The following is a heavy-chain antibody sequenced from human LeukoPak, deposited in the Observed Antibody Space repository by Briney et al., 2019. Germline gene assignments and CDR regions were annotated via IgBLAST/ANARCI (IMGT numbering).Heavy chain of an antibody. CDR1: GGSVTSGSYY. Sequence: KPSETLSLTCSVSGGSVTSGSYYWSWIRQPPGKGLEWIGYIFYSGSTNYNPSLKSRVTISVDTSKNQLSLKLTSVTPADTAVYYCARARVPYAYYFNYWGQGILVTVSS. J-gene: IGHJ4*02. D-gene: IGHD2-2*01. V-gene: IGHV4-61*01. CDR2: IFYSGST. CDR3: ARARVPYAYYFNY.